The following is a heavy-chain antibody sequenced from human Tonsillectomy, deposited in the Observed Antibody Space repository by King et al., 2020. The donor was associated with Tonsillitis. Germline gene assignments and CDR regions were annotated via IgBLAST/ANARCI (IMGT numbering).Heavy chain of an antibody. CDR1: GYTFIDYY. CDR2: INPNSGGT. J-gene: IGHJ4*02. CDR3: ARVFTSSAGVAAIPNYFDY. Sequence: VQLVESGAEVKKPGASVRVSCKASGYTFIDYYIHWVRQAPGQGLEWMGWINPNSGGTDYAQKFQGRVTMTRYTSIRTAYMELSRLRSYDTAVYYFARVFTSSAGVAAIPNYFDYWGQGTRVTVSS. D-gene: IGHD6-19*01. V-gene: IGHV1-2*02.